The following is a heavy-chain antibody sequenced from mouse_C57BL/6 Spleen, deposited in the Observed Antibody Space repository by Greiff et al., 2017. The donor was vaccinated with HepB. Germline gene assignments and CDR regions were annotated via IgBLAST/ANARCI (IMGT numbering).Heavy chain of an antibody. CDR2: INYDGSST. CDR3: ERGDYGGGYYAMDY. Sequence: EVKLVESEGGLVQPGSSMKLSCTASGFTFSDYYMAWVRQVPEKGLEWVANINYDGSSTYYLDSLKSRFIISRDNAKNILYLQMSSLKSEDTATYYCERGDYGGGYYAMDYWGQGTSVTVSS. V-gene: IGHV5-16*01. J-gene: IGHJ4*01. D-gene: IGHD2-4*01. CDR1: GFTFSDYY.